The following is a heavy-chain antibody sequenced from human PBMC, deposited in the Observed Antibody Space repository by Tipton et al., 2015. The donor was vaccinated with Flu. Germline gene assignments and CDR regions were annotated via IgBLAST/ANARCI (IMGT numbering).Heavy chain of an antibody. J-gene: IGHJ6*02. CDR3: ALGLLSARHYYYGMDV. D-gene: IGHD3-3*01. V-gene: IGHV4-59*08. Sequence: TLSLTCTVSGGSISSYYWSWIRQPPGKGLEWIGYIYYSGSTNYNPSLKSRVTISVDTSKNQFSLKLSSVTAADTAVYYCALGLLSARHYYYGMDVWGQGTTVTVSS. CDR2: IYYSGST. CDR1: GGSISSYY.